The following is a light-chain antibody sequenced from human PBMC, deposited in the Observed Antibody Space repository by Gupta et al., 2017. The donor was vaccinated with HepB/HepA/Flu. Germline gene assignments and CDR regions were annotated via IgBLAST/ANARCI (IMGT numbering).Light chain of an antibody. Sequence: DIQMTQSPSTLSASVGDRVTITCRASQSISSWLAWYQQKPGKAPKLLIYKASSLESGVPSRFSGSGSGTEFTLTISSRQPDDFAPYYCQQYNDYSSWTFGQGTKVEIK. J-gene: IGKJ1*01. V-gene: IGKV1-5*03. CDR2: KAS. CDR1: QSISSW. CDR3: QQYNDYSSWT.